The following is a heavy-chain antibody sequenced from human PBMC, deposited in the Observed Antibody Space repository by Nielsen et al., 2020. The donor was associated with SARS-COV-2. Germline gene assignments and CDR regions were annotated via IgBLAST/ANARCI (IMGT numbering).Heavy chain of an antibody. CDR3: ARESVTGTDAFDI. CDR1: GFTFSSHD. CDR2: IGTVGDT. J-gene: IGHJ3*02. V-gene: IGHV3-13*01. Sequence: GGSLRLSCAASGFTFSSHDMHWVRQATGKGLEWVSGIGTVGDTFYQDSVKGRFTISRDNAENSLSLQMNSLRAEDTAVYYCARESVTGTDAFDIWGQGTVVTVSS. D-gene: IGHD6-19*01.